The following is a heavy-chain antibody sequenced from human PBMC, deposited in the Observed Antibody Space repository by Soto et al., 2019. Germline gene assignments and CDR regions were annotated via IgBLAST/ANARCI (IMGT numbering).Heavy chain of an antibody. CDR1: GFTFDTYS. CDR2: ISTSSSYI. V-gene: IGHV3-21*03. J-gene: IGHJ3*02. CDR3: TTDKGAQGTRIAVAGTGWDAFDI. Sequence: GGSLRLSCVASGFTFDTYSMSWVRQAPGMGLEWVSSISTSSSYIYYTDSVKGRFTISRDDSKNTLYLQMNSLKTEDTAVYYCTTDKGAQGTRIAVAGTGWDAFDIWGQGTMVTVSS. D-gene: IGHD6-19*01.